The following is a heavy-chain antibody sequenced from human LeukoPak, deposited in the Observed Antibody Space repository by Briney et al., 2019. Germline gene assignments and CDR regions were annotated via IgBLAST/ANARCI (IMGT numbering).Heavy chain of an antibody. Sequence: SGTLSLTCAVSGGSISSSNWWSWVRQPLGKGLEWIGEIYHSGSTNYNPSLKSRVTISVDKSKNQFSLKLSSVTAADTAVYYCATYSGTSWDAFDIWGQGTMVTVS. CDR1: GGSISSSNW. CDR3: ATYSGTSWDAFDI. J-gene: IGHJ3*02. V-gene: IGHV4-4*02. D-gene: IGHD1-26*01. CDR2: IYHSGST.